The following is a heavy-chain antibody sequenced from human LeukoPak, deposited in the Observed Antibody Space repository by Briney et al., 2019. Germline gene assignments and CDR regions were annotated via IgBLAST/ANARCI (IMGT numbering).Heavy chain of an antibody. V-gene: IGHV3-23*01. CDR2: ISGSGGST. CDR3: ARDAIVVVPAVDYYYYYGMDV. CDR1: GFTFSSYA. D-gene: IGHD2-2*01. J-gene: IGHJ6*02. Sequence: GGSLRLSCAASGFTFSSYAMSWVRQAPGKGLEWVSAISGSGGSTYYADSVKGRFTISRDNSKNTLYLQMNSLRAEDTAVYYCARDAIVVVPAVDYYYYYGMDVWGQGTTVTVSS.